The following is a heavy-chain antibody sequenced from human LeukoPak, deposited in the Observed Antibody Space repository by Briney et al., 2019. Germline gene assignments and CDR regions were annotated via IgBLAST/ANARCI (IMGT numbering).Heavy chain of an antibody. V-gene: IGHV3-30*02. CDR1: GFTFSSNG. D-gene: IGHD3-10*01. CDR3: AKDIGSYYDY. J-gene: IGHJ4*02. Sequence: GGSLRLSCVASGFTFSSNGMHWVRQAPGKGLEWVTFIQYDGSKKYYADSVKGRFTISRDNSKNTLYLEMNSLRAEDTAVYYCAKDIGSYYDYWGQGILVAVSS. CDR2: IQYDGSKK.